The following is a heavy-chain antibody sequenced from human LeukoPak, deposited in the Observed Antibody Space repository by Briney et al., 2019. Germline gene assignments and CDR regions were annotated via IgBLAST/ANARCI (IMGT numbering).Heavy chain of an antibody. CDR2: INHSGST. J-gene: IGHJ4*02. Sequence: SETLSLTCAVYGGSFSGYYWSWIRQPPEKGLEWIGEINHSGSTSYHPSLQSRVTISVDTSKNQFSLKLSSVAAADTAVYYCARGRSGWYRPYFDYWGQGTLVTVSS. CDR3: ARGRSGWYRPYFDY. V-gene: IGHV4-34*01. CDR1: GGSFSGYY. D-gene: IGHD6-19*01.